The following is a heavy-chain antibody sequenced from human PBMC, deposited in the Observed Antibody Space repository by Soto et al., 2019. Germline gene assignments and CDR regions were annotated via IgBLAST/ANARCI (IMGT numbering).Heavy chain of an antibody. Sequence: EVQLLESGGGLVQPGGPLRLSCAASRFIFSNYGMTWVRQAPGKGLEWVSAVTSSGVSTWYAASVKGRFTISRDMSKNTLYLQMNSLRAEDTAVYHCARASFGYNSGWYLNYCDSWGQGTLVTVSS. CDR1: RFIFSNYG. J-gene: IGHJ4*02. CDR2: VTSSGVST. V-gene: IGHV3-23*01. D-gene: IGHD6-19*01. CDR3: ARASFGYNSGWYLNYCDS.